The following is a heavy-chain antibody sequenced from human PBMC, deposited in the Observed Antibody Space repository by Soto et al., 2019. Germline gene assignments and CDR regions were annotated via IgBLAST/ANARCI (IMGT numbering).Heavy chain of an antibody. CDR1: GFIFISYG. Sequence: PGGSLRLSCAASGFIFISYGMHWVRQAPCKGLEWVAVIWYDGSNKWYADSVKGRFTISRDNSKNTLYLQMNSLRAEDTAVYSCARDRGYSGYDSPRFYYGMDVWGQGTTVTVSS. D-gene: IGHD5-12*01. V-gene: IGHV3-33*01. CDR2: IWYDGSNK. CDR3: ARDRGYSGYDSPRFYYGMDV. J-gene: IGHJ6*02.